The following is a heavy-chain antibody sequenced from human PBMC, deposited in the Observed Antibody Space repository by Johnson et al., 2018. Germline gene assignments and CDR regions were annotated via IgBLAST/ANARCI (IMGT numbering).Heavy chain of an antibody. CDR3: AKEVFSGSYPTHYGTDV. CDR2: ISYDRSNQ. CDR1: GFTLSSYG. J-gene: IGHJ6*02. Sequence: QVQLVESGGGVVQXGRSLRLXCAASGFTLSSYGMHWVRQAPDKGLEWVALISYDRSNQYYADSVKGRFTISRDTSRNTLYLQMDSLRAVDTAVSYCAKEVFSGSYPTHYGTDVWGQGTTVTVSS. D-gene: IGHD1-26*01. V-gene: IGHV3-30*18.